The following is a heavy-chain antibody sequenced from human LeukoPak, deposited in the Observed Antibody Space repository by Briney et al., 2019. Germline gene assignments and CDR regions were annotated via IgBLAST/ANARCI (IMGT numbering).Heavy chain of an antibody. D-gene: IGHD3-3*01. V-gene: IGHV1-46*01. CDR3: ARDLRPYDFWSGPEYFQY. CDR1: GYTFTSYY. J-gene: IGHJ1*01. Sequence: GASVKVPCKASGYTFTSYYMHWVRQAPGQGLEWMGIINPSGGSTSYAQKFQGRVTMTRDTSTSTVYMELSSLRSEDTAVYYCARDLRPYDFWSGPEYFQYWGQGTLVTVSS. CDR2: INPSGGST.